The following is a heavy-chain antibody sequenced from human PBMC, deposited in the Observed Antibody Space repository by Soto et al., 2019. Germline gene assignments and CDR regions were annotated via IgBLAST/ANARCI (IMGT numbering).Heavy chain of an antibody. J-gene: IGHJ4*02. CDR3: ASGHDAYKVRY. D-gene: IGHD1-1*01. CDR1: GGSISSGGTGSY. CDR2: IYYTGNT. V-gene: IGHV4-31*03. Sequence: QVQLQESGPGLVKPSQTLSLTCTVSGGSISSGGTGSYWTWIRQLPGKGLEWIGYIYYTGNTYYNPSLKSRPTISIATSENQFSRKLTSVTAADTAVYFCASGHDAYKVRYWGQGTLVTVSS.